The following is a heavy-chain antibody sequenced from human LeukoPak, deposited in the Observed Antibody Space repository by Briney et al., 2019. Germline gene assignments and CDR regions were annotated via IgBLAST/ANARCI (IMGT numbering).Heavy chain of an antibody. CDR3: ARVSGFERKDSFSY. CDR2: MNPNSGNT. CDR1: AYTFTSYD. Sequence: GASVKVSCKASAYTFTSYDINWVRQATGQGLEWMGWMNPNSGNTGYAQRFQGRVTMTRDNSISTAYMELSNLTSEDTAVYFCARVSGFERKDSFSYWGQGTLVIVSS. V-gene: IGHV1-8*01. J-gene: IGHJ4*02. D-gene: IGHD5-12*01.